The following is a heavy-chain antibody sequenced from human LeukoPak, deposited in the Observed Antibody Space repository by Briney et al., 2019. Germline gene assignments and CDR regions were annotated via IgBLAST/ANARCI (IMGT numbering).Heavy chain of an antibody. Sequence: ASVKVSCKASGYTFTSYGISWVRQAPGQGLEWMGWISAYNGNTIYAQKFQGRVTMTEDTSTDTAYMELSSLRSEDTAVYYCATFLAGITGTTGAFDIWGQGTVVTVSS. D-gene: IGHD1-7*01. V-gene: IGHV1-18*01. CDR3: ATFLAGITGTTGAFDI. J-gene: IGHJ3*02. CDR2: ISAYNGNT. CDR1: GYTFTSYG.